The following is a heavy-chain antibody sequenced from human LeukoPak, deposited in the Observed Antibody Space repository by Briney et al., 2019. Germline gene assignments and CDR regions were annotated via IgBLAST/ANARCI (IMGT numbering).Heavy chain of an antibody. CDR3: ARGGAARLHFQN. CDR1: GGSISTYY. J-gene: IGHJ1*01. D-gene: IGHD6-6*01. CDR2: IYHSGST. V-gene: IGHV4-59*01. Sequence: SETLSLTCTVSGGSISTYYWNWIRQPPGKGLEWIGYIYHSGSTNYNPSLQSRVTISVDRSKNQFSLNLNSVTAADTAVYYCARGGAARLHFQNWGQGTLVTVSS.